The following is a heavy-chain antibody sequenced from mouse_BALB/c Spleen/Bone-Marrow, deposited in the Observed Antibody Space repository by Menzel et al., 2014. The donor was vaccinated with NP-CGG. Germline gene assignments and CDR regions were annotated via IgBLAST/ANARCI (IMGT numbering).Heavy chain of an antibody. J-gene: IGHJ3*01. V-gene: IGHV1-69*02. CDR2: IYPSDSYT. D-gene: IGHD2-3*01. CDR3: TRDDGSFAY. CDR1: GYTFTSYW. Sequence: VQLQQSGAELVRPGASVKLSCKASGYTFTSYWINWVKQRPGQGLEWIGNIYPSDSYTNYNQKFKGKATLTVDKSSSTAYMQLSSPTSEDSAVYYCTRDDGSFAYWGQGTLVTVSA.